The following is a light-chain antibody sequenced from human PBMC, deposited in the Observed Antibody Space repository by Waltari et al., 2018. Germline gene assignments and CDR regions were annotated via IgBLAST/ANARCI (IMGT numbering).Light chain of an antibody. V-gene: IGLV2-14*01. CDR3: SSYTSGSSHVV. J-gene: IGLJ2*01. CDR1: SSDVGGYNY. Sequence: QSALTQPASVSGSPGQSITISCTGTSSDVGGYNYVSWYHQHPGQAPKLMIYDVSNRPSVDSIRCSGDRSGNEASLTISGLQAEDEAEYDCSSYTSGSSHVVFGGGTKLTVL. CDR2: DVS.